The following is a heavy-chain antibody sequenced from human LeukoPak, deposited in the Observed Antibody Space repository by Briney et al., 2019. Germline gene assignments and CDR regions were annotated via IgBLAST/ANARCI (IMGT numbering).Heavy chain of an antibody. J-gene: IGHJ4*02. CDR1: GFTFSSYW. CDR3: ARGGWGTGTDY. V-gene: IGHV3-74*01. Sequence: GGSLRLSCAASGFTFSSYWMHWVRQAPGKGLVWVSRVNNDGSSTTYADSVKGRFTISRDNAKNTIYLQKNSLRAEDTAVYYCARGGWGTGTDYWGQGTLVTVSS. CDR2: VNNDGSST. D-gene: IGHD1-1*01.